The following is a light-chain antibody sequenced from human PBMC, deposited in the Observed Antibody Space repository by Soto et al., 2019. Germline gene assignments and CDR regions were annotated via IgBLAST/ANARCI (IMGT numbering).Light chain of an antibody. CDR1: QGISSS. Sequence: TQSPASMSESTGDRVTLPCRASQGISSSLAWYQQKPGKAPKRLIYAASTLQSGVPSRFSGSGSGTDSTLTISCLQSEDFETYYCQQHNSYPWTFGQGTKVDIK. J-gene: IGKJ1*01. CDR2: AAS. V-gene: IGKV1-8*01. CDR3: QQHNSYPWT.